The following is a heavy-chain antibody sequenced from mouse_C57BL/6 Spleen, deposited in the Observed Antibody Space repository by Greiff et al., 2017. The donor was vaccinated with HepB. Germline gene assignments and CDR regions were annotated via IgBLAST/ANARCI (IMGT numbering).Heavy chain of an antibody. Sequence: VVESGEGLVKPGGSLKLSCAASGFTFSSYAMSWVRQTPEKRLEWVAYISSGGDYIYYADTVKGRFTISRDNARNTLYLQMSSLKSEDTAMYYCTRAGGSSHAMDYWGQGTSVTVSS. CDR1: GFTFSSYA. CDR3: TRAGGSSHAMDY. CDR2: ISSGGDYI. V-gene: IGHV5-9-1*02. D-gene: IGHD1-1*01. J-gene: IGHJ4*01.